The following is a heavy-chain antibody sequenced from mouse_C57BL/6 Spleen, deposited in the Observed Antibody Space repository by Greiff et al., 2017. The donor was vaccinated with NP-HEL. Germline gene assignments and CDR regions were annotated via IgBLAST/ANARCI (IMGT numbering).Heavy chain of an antibody. CDR3: ARDITTVVATNYFDY. D-gene: IGHD1-1*01. Sequence: EVMLVESGGDLVKPGGSLKLSCAASGFTFSSYGMSWVRQTPDKRLEWVATISSGGSYTYYPDSVKGRFTISRDNAKNTLYLQMSSLKSEDTAMYYCARDITTVVATNYFDYWGQGTTLTVSS. J-gene: IGHJ2*01. CDR2: ISSGGSYT. V-gene: IGHV5-6*01. CDR1: GFTFSSYG.